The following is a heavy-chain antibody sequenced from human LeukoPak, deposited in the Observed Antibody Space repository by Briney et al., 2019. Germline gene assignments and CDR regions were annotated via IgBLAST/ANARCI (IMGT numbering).Heavy chain of an antibody. J-gene: IGHJ6*02. V-gene: IGHV3-30*18. CDR3: AKGQLVDYGMDV. CDR2: MSYDGGHK. CDR1: GFTFSSYA. D-gene: IGHD2-15*01. Sequence: GGSLRLSCAASGFTFSSYAMHWVRQAPGKGLEWVAVMSYDGGHKSYADSVKGRFTISRDNSKNTLYLQMNSLRAEDTAVYYCAKGQLVDYGMDVCGQGTTVTVSS.